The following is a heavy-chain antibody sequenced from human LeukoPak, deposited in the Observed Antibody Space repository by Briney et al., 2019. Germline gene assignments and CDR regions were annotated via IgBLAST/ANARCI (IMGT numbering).Heavy chain of an antibody. CDR3: TTDRGITMIVPPGDY. V-gene: IGHV3-15*01. D-gene: IGHD3-22*01. J-gene: IGHJ4*02. CDR1: GFTYRNAW. CDR2: IKSKTDGGTT. Sequence: GVPLRLPCAPSGFTYRNAWISGLRQAPGKGLECLTRIKSKTDGGTTDYAEPVKGRFTISRDDSKNTLYLQMNSLKTEDTAVYYCTTDRGITMIVPPGDYWGQGTLVTVSS.